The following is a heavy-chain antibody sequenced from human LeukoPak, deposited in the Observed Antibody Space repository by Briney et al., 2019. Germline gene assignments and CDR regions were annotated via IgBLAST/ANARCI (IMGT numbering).Heavy chain of an antibody. CDR2: IRYDGSNK. D-gene: IGHD5-24*01. CDR1: GFTFSSYG. V-gene: IGHV3-30*02. CDR3: ATVEMATIRGYYFDY. Sequence: HPGGSLRLSCAASGFTFSSYGMHWVRQAPGKGLEWVAFIRYDGSNKYYADSVKGRFTISRDNSKNTLYLQMNSLRAEDTAVYYCATVEMATIRGYYFDYWGQGTLVTVSS. J-gene: IGHJ4*02.